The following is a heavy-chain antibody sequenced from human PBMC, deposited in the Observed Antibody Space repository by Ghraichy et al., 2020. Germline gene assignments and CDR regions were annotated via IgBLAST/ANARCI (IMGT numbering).Heavy chain of an antibody. CDR3: ATLQWGVYNWFDP. CDR2: ISYSGST. D-gene: IGHD4-11*01. CDR1: GGSVSSYSYY. J-gene: IGHJ5*02. Sequence: SETLSLTCTVSGGSVSSYSYYWSWIRQPPGKGLEWIGYISYSGSTNYKPSLKSRVTISVDTSKNQFSLRLSSVTAADTAVYYCATLQWGVYNWFDPWGQGTLVTVSS. V-gene: IGHV4-61*01.